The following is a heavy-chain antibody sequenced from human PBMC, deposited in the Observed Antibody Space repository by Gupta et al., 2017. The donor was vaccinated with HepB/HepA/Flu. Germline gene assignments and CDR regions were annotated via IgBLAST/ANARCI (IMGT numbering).Heavy chain of an antibody. CDR2: ISGSGGST. Sequence: EVQLLESGGGLVQPGGSLRLSCAASGFTFSSYAMSWVRQAPGKGLEWVSTISGSGGSTYYADSVKGRFTISRDNSKNTLYLQMNSLRAEDTAVYYCASSLAAPGAEWYWGQGTLVTVSS. V-gene: IGHV3-23*01. D-gene: IGHD3-3*01. CDR3: ASSLAAPGAEWY. J-gene: IGHJ4*02. CDR1: GFTFSSYA.